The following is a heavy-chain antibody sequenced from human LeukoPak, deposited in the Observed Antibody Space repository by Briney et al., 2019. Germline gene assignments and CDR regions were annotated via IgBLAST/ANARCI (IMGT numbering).Heavy chain of an antibody. CDR2: VSVYNVNT. V-gene: IGHV1-18*01. CDR1: GYTFTSYG. D-gene: IGHD6-19*01. CDR3: AREPGTYSSGWYPPFDY. Sequence: GASVKVSCKASGYTFTSYGISWVRQAPGQGLEWMGWVSVYNVNTKYAKKFQGRVTMTTDTSTSTAYMELRSLRSDDTAVYYCAREPGTYSSGWYPPFDYWGQGTLVTVSS. J-gene: IGHJ4*02.